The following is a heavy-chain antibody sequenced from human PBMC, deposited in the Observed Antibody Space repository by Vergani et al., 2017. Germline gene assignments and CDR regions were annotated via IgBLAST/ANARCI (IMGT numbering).Heavy chain of an antibody. Sequence: VQLVESGGGVVQPGRSLRLSCAASGFTFSSYEMNWVRQAPGKGLEWVSYISSSGSTIYYADSVKGRFTISRDNAKNSLYLQMNSLRAEDTAVYYCARGGYCSSTSCYIYYYYGMDVWGQGTTVTVSS. CDR3: ARGGYCSSTSCYIYYYYGMDV. V-gene: IGHV3-48*03. D-gene: IGHD2-2*02. CDR2: ISSSGSTI. CDR1: GFTFSSYE. J-gene: IGHJ6*02.